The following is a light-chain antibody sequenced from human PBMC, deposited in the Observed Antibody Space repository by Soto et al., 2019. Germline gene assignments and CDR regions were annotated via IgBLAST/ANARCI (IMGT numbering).Light chain of an antibody. V-gene: IGKV1-12*01. CDR2: AAS. CDR1: QGISSW. Sequence: DIQMTQSPSSVSASVGDRVTIPCRSSQGISSWLDWYQHKPGKAPKLLIYAASSLRSGVPSRFRGRGSGPDFPLTISSLRPEYFATYYCQQANTCPWTFGQGTMVQMK. CDR3: QQANTCPWT. J-gene: IGKJ1*01.